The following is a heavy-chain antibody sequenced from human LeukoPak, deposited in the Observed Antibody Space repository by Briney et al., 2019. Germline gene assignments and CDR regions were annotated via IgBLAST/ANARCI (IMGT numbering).Heavy chain of an antibody. D-gene: IGHD5-24*01. CDR3: ARASRDGYNQNFDH. V-gene: IGHV5-51*01. J-gene: IGHJ4*02. Sequence: GESLNISCKGLGSAFSTYWNAWVRQRPGKGLEWMGIIYPGGSETRYDPSFQGQVSISADRSTSTAYLQWSRLRASDTAIYYCARASRDGYNQNFDHWGQGTLVTVSS. CDR1: GSAFSTYW. CDR2: IYPGGSET.